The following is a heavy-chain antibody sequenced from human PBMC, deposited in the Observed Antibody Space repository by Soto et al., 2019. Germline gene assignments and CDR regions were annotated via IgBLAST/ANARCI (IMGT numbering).Heavy chain of an antibody. CDR2: ISGSGST. Sequence: EVQLLESGGGLVQPGGSLRLSCAASGFTVSSYAMSWVRQAPGKGLEWVSVISGSGSTYSEDSVKGRFTISSDSSKNTVYLQKNSLRAEDTAVYYCAQATRYTITTGYNMDFGGRGTTVTVSS. V-gene: IGHV3-23*01. CDR1: GFTVSSYA. J-gene: IGHJ6*03. D-gene: IGHD5-12*01. CDR3: AQATRYTITTGYNMDF.